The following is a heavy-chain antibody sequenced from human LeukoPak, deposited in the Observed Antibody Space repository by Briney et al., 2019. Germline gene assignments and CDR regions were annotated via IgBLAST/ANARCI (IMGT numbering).Heavy chain of an antibody. CDR1: GGSISSYY. CDR2: IYTSGST. CDR3: ARLWGGYDFWSGYPNWFDP. J-gene: IGHJ5*02. Sequence: PSKTLSLTCTVSGGSISSYYWSWIRQPPGKGLEWIGYIYTSGSTNYNPSLKSRVTISVDTSKNQFSLKLSSVTAADTAVYYCARLWGGYDFWSGYPNWFDPWGQGTLVTVSS. D-gene: IGHD3-3*01. V-gene: IGHV4-4*09.